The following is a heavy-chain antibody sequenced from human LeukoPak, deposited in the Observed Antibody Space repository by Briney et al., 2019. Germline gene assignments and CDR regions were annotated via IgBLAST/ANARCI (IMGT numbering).Heavy chain of an antibody. CDR3: ARDRGFTW. CDR2: IYKSGST. V-gene: IGHV4-59*01. D-gene: IGHD5-12*01. J-gene: IGHJ4*02. CDR1: GGSISNYY. Sequence: SETLSLTCTVSGGSISNYYWSWIRQSPGKGLEWIGYIYKSGSTNYNPSLKSRVTMSVDSSKNQCSPKLSSVTAADTAVYYCARDRGFTWWGQGTLVTVSS.